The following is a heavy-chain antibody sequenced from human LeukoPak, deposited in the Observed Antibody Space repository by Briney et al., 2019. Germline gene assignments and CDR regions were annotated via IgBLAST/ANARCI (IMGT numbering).Heavy chain of an antibody. CDR1: GVSISSYY. CDR2: ISYSGST. D-gene: IGHD3-16*01. V-gene: IGHV4-59*13. CDR3: ARGLNWFDY. J-gene: IGHJ5*01. Sequence: SETLSLTCTVSGVSISSYYWSWIRQPPGKGLEWIGYISYSGSTNYNPSLKSRVTISVDTSKHQFSLKLSSMTAADTAVYYCARGLNWFDYWGQGTLVTVSS.